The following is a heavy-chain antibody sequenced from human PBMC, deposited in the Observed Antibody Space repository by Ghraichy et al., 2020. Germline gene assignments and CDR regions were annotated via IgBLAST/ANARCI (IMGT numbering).Heavy chain of an antibody. Sequence: SETLSLTCTVSGDSISSGDYYWSWIRQHPGKGLEWIGNIYNSGSAYFNSSLRSRIDIRLDASKNQFALKLRSVTAADTAVYYCASVVDVHTLDHWGRGTLVTVSS. D-gene: IGHD2-21*01. CDR2: IYNSGSA. V-gene: IGHV4-31*03. CDR1: GDSISSGDYY. CDR3: ASVVDVHTLDH. J-gene: IGHJ4*02.